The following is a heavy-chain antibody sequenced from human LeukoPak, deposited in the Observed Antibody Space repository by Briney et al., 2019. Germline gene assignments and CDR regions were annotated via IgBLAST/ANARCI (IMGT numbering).Heavy chain of an antibody. CDR3: ARDGSPITIFEDGMDV. J-gene: IGHJ6*02. CDR2: INAGNGNT. V-gene: IGHV1-3*01. D-gene: IGHD3-3*01. Sequence: GASVKVSCKASGYTFTSYAMHWVRQAPGQRLEWMGWINAGNGNTKYSQKFQGRVTITRDTSASTAYMELSSLRSEDTAVYYCARDGSPITIFEDGMDVWGQGTTVTVSS. CDR1: GYTFTSYA.